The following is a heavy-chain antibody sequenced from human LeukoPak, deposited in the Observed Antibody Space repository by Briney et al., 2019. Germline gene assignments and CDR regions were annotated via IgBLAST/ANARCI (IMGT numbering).Heavy chain of an antibody. D-gene: IGHD6-13*01. J-gene: IGHJ5*02. CDR3: ARGYSSSPSKFDP. CDR1: GFTFSSYI. CDR2: ISSSSSYI. V-gene: IGHV3-21*01. Sequence: PGGSLRLSCAASGFTFSSYIMNWVRQAPGKGLEWVSSISSSSSYIYYADSVKGRFTISRDNAKNSLYLQMNSLRAEDTAVYYCARGYSSSPSKFDPWGQGTLVTVSS.